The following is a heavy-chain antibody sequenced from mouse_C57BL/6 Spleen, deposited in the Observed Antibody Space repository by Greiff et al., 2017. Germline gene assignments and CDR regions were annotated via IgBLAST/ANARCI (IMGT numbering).Heavy chain of an antibody. V-gene: IGHV1-69*01. CDR3: ARSGDYHYFDC. D-gene: IGHD2-4*01. J-gene: IGHJ2*01. CDR2: IDPSDSYT. Sequence: QVQLQQPGAELVMPGASVKLSCKASGYTFTSYWMHWVKPRPGQGLEWIGEIDPSDSYTNYNQKFKGKSTLTVDKSSSTAYMQLSSLTSEDSAVYYCARSGDYHYFDCWGEGTTLTVSS. CDR1: GYTFTSYW.